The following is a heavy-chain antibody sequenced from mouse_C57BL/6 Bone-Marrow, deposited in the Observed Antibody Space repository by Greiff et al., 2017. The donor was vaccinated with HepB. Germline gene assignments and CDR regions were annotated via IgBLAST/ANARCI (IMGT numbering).Heavy chain of an antibody. J-gene: IGHJ2*01. Sequence: QVQLKESGPELVKPGASVKISCKASGYAFSSSWMNWVKQRPGKGLEWIGRIYPGDGDTNYNGKFKGKATLTADKSSSTAYMQLSSLTSEDSAVYFCARWEVGEDYFDDWGQGTTLTVSS. D-gene: IGHD1-1*02. CDR1: GYAFSSSW. CDR3: ARWEVGEDYFDD. V-gene: IGHV1-82*01. CDR2: IYPGDGDT.